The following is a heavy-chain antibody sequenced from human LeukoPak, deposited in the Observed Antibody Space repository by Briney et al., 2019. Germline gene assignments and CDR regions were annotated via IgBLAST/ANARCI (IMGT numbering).Heavy chain of an antibody. V-gene: IGHV1-2*02. Sequence: GASVKVSCKASGYTFTGYYMHWVRQAPGQGLEWMGWINPNSGGTNYAQKFQGRVTMTRDTSISTAYMELSRLRSDDTAVYYCARGRAPGSGAFAIWGQGTMVTVSP. CDR2: INPNSGGT. CDR1: GYTFTGYY. J-gene: IGHJ3*02. CDR3: ARGRAPGSGAFAI.